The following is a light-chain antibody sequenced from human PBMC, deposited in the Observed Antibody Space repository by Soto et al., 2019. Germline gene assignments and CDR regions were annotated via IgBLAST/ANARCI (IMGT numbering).Light chain of an antibody. V-gene: IGKV1-39*01. Sequence: DIQMTQAHPSLSASVGDRVTITCRASQSISTYLNWYQQKPGKAPKLLIYAASTLQSGVPSRFSGSGSGTDFTLTISSLQPEDFATYYCQQLNIYPITFGQGTRLEIK. CDR2: AAS. CDR1: QSISTY. CDR3: QQLNIYPIT. J-gene: IGKJ5*01.